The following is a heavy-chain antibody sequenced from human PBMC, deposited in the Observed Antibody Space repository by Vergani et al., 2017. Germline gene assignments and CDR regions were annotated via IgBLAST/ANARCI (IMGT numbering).Heavy chain of an antibody. CDR1: GFTFSSYA. Sequence: VQLVESGGNVVQRGTSLRLSCAASGFTFSSYAMSWVRQAPGKGLEWVSAISGSGGSTYYADSVKGRFTISRDNSKNTLYLQMNSLRAEDTAVYYCAKDVTTSYYYYGMDVWSQGTTVTVS. J-gene: IGHJ6*02. CDR2: ISGSGGST. D-gene: IGHD4-17*01. V-gene: IGHV3-23*04. CDR3: AKDVTTSYYYYGMDV.